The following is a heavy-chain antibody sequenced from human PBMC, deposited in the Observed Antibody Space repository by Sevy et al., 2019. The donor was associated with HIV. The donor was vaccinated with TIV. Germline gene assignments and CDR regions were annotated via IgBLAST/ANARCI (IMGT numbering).Heavy chain of an antibody. D-gene: IGHD6-13*01. CDR3: ARERPSWSQQGAGFDY. V-gene: IGHV3-11*01. Sequence: GGSLRRSCAASGFTFSDYYMSWIRQAPGKGLEWVSYISSSGSTIYYADSVKGRFTISRDNAKNSLYLQMNSLRAEDTAVYYCARERPSWSQQGAGFDYWGQGTLVTVSS. CDR2: ISSSGSTI. J-gene: IGHJ4*02. CDR1: GFTFSDYY.